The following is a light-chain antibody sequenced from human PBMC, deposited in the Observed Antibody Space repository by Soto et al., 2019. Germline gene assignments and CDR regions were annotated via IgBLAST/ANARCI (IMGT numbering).Light chain of an antibody. CDR2: DAS. CDR3: QQRSTWPPFT. CDR1: QSVSSY. J-gene: IGKJ3*01. Sequence: EIVLTQSPATLSLSPGERATLSGRASQSVSSYLAWYQQKPCQAPRLLIYDASNRATGIPARFSGSGSGTDFTLTIGSLEPEDFAVYYCQQRSTWPPFTFGPGTKVDIK. V-gene: IGKV3-11*01.